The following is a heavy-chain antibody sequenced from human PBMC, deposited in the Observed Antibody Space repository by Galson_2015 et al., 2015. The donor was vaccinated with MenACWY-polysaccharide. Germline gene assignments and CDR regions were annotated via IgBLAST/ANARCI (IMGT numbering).Heavy chain of an antibody. CDR3: ARGGAARRGWYFDL. CDR2: MNPSSANT. Sequence: SVKVSCKASEYTFTSYDINWVRQAPGQGLEWTGWMNPSSANTGYGKKFQGRVTMTRNTSMSTAYMELSSLRFEDTAVYYCARGGAARRGWYFDLWGRGTLVTVSS. D-gene: IGHD6-6*01. V-gene: IGHV1-8*01. CDR1: EYTFTSYD. J-gene: IGHJ2*01.